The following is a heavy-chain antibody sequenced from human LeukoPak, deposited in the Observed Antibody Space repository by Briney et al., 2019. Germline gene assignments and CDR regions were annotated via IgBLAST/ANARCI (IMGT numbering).Heavy chain of an antibody. CDR1: GFTFAIYT. CDR3: VRDLDSVAFF. J-gene: IGHJ4*02. V-gene: IGHV3-48*01. CDR2: ITSSSSAI. Sequence: GGSLRLSCAASGFTFAIYTMNWVRQAPGKGLEWVSYITSSSSAIYYADSVKGRFTISRDNAKNSLYLQMNSLRAEDTAVYYCVRDLDSVAFFWGQGTLVTVSS. D-gene: IGHD1-1*01.